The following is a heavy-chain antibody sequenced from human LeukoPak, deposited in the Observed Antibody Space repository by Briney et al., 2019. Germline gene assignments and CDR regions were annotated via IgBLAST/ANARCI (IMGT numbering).Heavy chain of an antibody. CDR2: IFYTGRG. Sequence: PSETLSLTCTVSGGSITNYYWSWIRQPPGKGLEWMGYIFYTGRGDYNPSLKSRVTISADTPNNQISLTLTSVTAADTAVYYCARHPSSWFGGTLDIWGQGTMVTVS. CDR3: ARHPSSWFGGTLDI. V-gene: IGHV4-59*08. CDR1: GGSITNYY. J-gene: IGHJ3*02. D-gene: IGHD3-10*01.